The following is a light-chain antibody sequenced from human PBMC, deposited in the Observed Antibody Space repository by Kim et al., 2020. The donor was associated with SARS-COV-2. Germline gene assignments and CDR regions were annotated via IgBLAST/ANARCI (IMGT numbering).Light chain of an antibody. CDR1: SSNIGSNT. CDR3: ASWDDSLNAVV. J-gene: IGLJ2*01. V-gene: IGLV1-44*01. Sequence: QSVLTQPTSASGTPGQRVAVSCSGSSSNIGSNTVNWYQQLPGTAPKLLMYGYNQRPSGVPDRFSVSQSGTSASLAISGLQSEDEADYYCASWDDSLNAVVFGGGTQLTVL. CDR2: GYN.